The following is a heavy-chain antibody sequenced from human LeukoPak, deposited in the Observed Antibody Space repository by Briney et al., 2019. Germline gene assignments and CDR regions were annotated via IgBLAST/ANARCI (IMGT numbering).Heavy chain of an antibody. Sequence: GESLKISCKGSGSSFTSFWIGWVRQMPGKGLAWRGIIYPGDSDIRYSPSFQGQVTISADKSISTAYLQWSSLKASDTAMYYCARGIYGSGSYYNVFDWFDPWGQGTLVTVSS. CDR2: IYPGDSDI. V-gene: IGHV5-51*01. CDR3: ARGIYGSGSYYNVFDWFDP. D-gene: IGHD3-10*01. CDR1: GSSFTSFW. J-gene: IGHJ5*02.